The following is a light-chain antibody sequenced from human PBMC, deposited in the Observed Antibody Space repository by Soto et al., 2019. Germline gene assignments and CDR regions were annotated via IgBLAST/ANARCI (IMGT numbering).Light chain of an antibody. CDR3: LLYFDVARV. CDR2: DTS. J-gene: IGLJ2*01. Sequence: QAVVTQEPSLTVSPGGTVTLTCGSSTGTLTSGHFPYWFQQKPGQAPRALIFDTSKKYSWTPARFSGSLLGGKAALTLSGAQPEDEADYCCLLYFDVARVFGGGTKVTVL. CDR1: TGTLTSGHF. V-gene: IGLV7-46*01.